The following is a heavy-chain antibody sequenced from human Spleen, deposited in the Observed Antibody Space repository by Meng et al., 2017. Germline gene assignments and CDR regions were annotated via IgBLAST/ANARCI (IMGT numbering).Heavy chain of an antibody. D-gene: IGHD4-11*01. CDR3: ARFSNYGGYFDY. CDR2: IYYSGST. J-gene: IGHJ4*02. Sequence: QVQLQESGPGLVKPSQTLSLTCTVSGGSISSYYWSWIRQPPGKGLEWIGYIYYSGSTNYNPSLKSRVTISVDTSKNQFSLKLSSVTAADTAVYYCARFSNYGGYFDYWGQGTLVTVSS. V-gene: IGHV4-59*12. CDR1: GGSISSYY.